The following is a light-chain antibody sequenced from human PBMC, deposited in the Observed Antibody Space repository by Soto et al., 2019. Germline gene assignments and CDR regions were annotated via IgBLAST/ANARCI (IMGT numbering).Light chain of an antibody. V-gene: IGKV2-30*01. CDR3: MQATHWPVT. J-gene: IGKJ1*01. CDR1: QSLVSSDGNTF. CDR2: KVS. Sequence: DVVMTQSPLSLPVTLGQPASISCRSRQSLVSSDGNTFLIWFQQRPGQSPRRIIYKVSTRDSGVTDRFSGSESGTDFTMKISRVEAEAVVVYYGMQATHWPVTFGKGPKVDI.